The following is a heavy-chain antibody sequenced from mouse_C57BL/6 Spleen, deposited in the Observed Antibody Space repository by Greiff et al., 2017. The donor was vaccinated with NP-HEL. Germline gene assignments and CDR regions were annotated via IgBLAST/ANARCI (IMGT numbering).Heavy chain of an antibody. J-gene: IGHJ4*01. V-gene: IGHV1-52*01. CDR1: GYTFTSYW. D-gene: IGHD2-5*01. Sequence: QVQLQQPGAELVRPGSSVKLSCKASGYTFTSYWMHWVKQRPIQGLEWIGNIDPSDSETHYNQKFKDKATLTVDKSSSTAYMQLSSLTSEDSAVYYCARTYYSNLGYAMDYWGQGTSVTVSS. CDR3: ARTYYSNLGYAMDY. CDR2: IDPSDSET.